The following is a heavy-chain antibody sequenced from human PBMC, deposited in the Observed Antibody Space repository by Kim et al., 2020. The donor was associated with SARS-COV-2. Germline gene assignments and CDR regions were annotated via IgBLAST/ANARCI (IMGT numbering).Heavy chain of an antibody. D-gene: IGHD1-26*01. CDR2: INHSGST. J-gene: IGHJ6*02. CDR1: GGSFSGYY. CDR3: ARGPVRGSYYYYGMDV. V-gene: IGHV4-34*01. Sequence: SETLSLTCAVYGGSFSGYYWSWIRQPPGKGLEWIGEINHSGSTNYNPSLKSRVTISVDTSKNHFSLKLSSVTAADTAVYYCARGPVRGSYYYYGMDVWGQGTTVTVSS.